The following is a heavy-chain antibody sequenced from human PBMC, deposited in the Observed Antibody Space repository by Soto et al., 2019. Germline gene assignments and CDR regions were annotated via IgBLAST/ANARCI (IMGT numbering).Heavy chain of an antibody. V-gene: IGHV4-59*01. CDR1: GGSISSYY. CDR2: IYYTGTT. J-gene: IGHJ4*02. CDR3: ARVYDYGDYYFDS. Sequence: SETLSLTCTVSGGSISSYYWSWIRQPPGKVLEWIGYIYYTGTTNYNPSLKSRVTISLGTSKNQFSLKLSSVTAADTAVYYCARVYDYGDYYFDSWGQGTLVTVSS. D-gene: IGHD4-17*01.